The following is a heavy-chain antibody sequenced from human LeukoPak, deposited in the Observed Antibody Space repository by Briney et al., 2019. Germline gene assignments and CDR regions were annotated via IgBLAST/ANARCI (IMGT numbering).Heavy chain of an antibody. CDR1: GFTFSSYS. J-gene: IGHJ6*03. V-gene: IGHV3-21*01. Sequence: GGSLRLSCAASGFTFSSYSMNWVRQAPGKGLEWVSSISSSSSYIYYADSVKGRFTISRDNAKNSLYLQMNSLRAEDTAVYYCARNAGTTYYYYYMDVWGKGTTVTVSS. D-gene: IGHD1-7*01. CDR2: ISSSSSYI. CDR3: ARNAGTTYYYYYMDV.